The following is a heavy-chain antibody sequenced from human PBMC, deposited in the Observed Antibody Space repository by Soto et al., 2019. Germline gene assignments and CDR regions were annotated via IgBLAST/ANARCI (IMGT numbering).Heavy chain of an antibody. D-gene: IGHD3-3*01. CDR1: GLIFSNYK. J-gene: IGHJ6*03. CDR3: ARASRFLENSYYYYYMDV. V-gene: IGHV3-74*01. CDR2: INTDGSIT. Sequence: GGSLRLSCAASGLIFSNYKMHWVRQAPGKGLVWVSRINTDGSITDYADSVKGRFTVSRDNPKNTLYLQMNSLRAEDTAVYYCARASRFLENSYYYYYMDVWGKGTTVTVSS.